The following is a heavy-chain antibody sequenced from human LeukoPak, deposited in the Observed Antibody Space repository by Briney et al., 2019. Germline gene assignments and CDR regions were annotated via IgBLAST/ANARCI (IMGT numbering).Heavy chain of an antibody. V-gene: IGHV3-23*01. J-gene: IGHJ2*01. CDR2: VSIGGTNT. CDR1: GFTFSSYA. CDR3: AKDRTTVSYWYFDL. D-gene: IGHD4-17*01. Sequence: GGSLRLSCAASGFTFSSYAMSGVRQAPGKGLEWVSAVSIGGTNTYYADSGKGRFTISRDNSKNTLYLQMNSLRVEDTAVYYCAKDRTTVSYWYFDLWGRGTLVTVSS.